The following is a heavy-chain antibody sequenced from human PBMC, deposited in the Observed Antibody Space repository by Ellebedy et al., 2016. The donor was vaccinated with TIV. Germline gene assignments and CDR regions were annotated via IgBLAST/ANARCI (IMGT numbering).Heavy chain of an antibody. CDR1: GFTFSDHY. CDR2: SRNKPNSYTT. Sequence: GESLKISCAASGFTFSDHYMAWVRQAPGQGLEWVGRSRNKPNSYTTEYAASVKGRFTISRDESKNSLYLQMNSLKTEDTAAYYGVRVGRGLQYFDYWGQGILVTVSS. D-gene: IGHD5-24*01. J-gene: IGHJ4*02. V-gene: IGHV3-72*01. CDR3: VRVGRGLQYFDY.